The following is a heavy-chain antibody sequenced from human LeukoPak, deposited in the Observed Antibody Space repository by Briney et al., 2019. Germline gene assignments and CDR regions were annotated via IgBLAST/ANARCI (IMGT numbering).Heavy chain of an antibody. CDR3: AKHTTMVRGVPAFDP. J-gene: IGHJ5*02. CDR1: GFTFSSYG. V-gene: IGHV3-30*18. Sequence: PGRSLRLSCAASGFTFSSYGMHWVRQAPGKGLEWVAVISYDGSNKYYADSVKGRFTISRDNSKNTLYLQMNRLRAEDTAVYYCAKHTTMVRGVPAFDPWGQGTLVTVSS. CDR2: ISYDGSNK. D-gene: IGHD3-10*01.